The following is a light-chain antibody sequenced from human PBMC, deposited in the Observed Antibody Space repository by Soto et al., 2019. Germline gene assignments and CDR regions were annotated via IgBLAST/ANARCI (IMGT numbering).Light chain of an antibody. Sequence: QSALTQPRSVSGSPGQSLTISCTGTSSDVGGYSYVSWYQQHPGKAPKLVIFEVSNRPSGISNRFSGSKSGNTASLTISGLQAEDEADYYCSSYTTTSTVVFGGGTKLTVL. CDR1: SSDVGGYSY. V-gene: IGLV2-14*01. CDR2: EVS. CDR3: SSYTTTSTVV. J-gene: IGLJ2*01.